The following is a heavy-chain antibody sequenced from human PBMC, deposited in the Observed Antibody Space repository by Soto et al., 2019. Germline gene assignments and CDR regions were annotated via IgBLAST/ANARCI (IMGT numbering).Heavy chain of an antibody. CDR3: ARAPVITMVRGVILHYGMDV. Sequence: ASVKVSCKASGGTFSSYAISWVRQAPGQGLEWMGGIIPIFGTANYAQKFQGRVTITADESTSTAYMELSSLRSEDTAVYYCARAPVITMVRGVILHYGMDVWGQGTTVTVSS. CDR1: GGTFSSYA. D-gene: IGHD3-10*01. V-gene: IGHV1-69*13. CDR2: IIPIFGTA. J-gene: IGHJ6*02.